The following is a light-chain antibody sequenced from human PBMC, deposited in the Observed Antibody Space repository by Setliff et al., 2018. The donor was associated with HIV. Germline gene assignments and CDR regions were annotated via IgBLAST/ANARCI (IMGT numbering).Light chain of an antibody. CDR3: QSFDSSLNGYV. Sequence: QSVLAQPPSVSGAPGQRVTISCTGSSSTIGAVYDVHWYQQFPGTAPKVLIYANSNRPSGVPDRFSGSKSGTSASLAITWLQAEDEADYFCQSFDSSLNGYVFGTGTK. CDR2: ANS. V-gene: IGLV1-40*01. CDR1: SSTIGAVYD. J-gene: IGLJ1*01.